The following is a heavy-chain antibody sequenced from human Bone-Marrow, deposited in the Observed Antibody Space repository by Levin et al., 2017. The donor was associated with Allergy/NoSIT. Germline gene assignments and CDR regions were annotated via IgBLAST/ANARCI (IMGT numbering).Heavy chain of an antibody. J-gene: IGHJ1*01. V-gene: IGHV5-51*01. CDR1: GYNFAGYW. CDR3: ARTGCGGGRCSSWGGAQH. D-gene: IGHD2-15*01. CDR2: VYPHDSDT. Sequence: PGESLKISCKGSGYNFAGYWIGWVRQMPGKGLEWMGIVYPHDSDTRYSPSFQGQVTISVDKSISTTYLQWSSLKASDTAMYFCARTGCGGGRCSSWGGAQHWGQGTLVTVSS.